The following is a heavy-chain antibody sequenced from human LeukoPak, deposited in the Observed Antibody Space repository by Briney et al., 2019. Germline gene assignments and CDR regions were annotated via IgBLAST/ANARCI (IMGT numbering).Heavy chain of an antibody. V-gene: IGHV3-30*02. CDR3: STGGGSYTTGYFDY. J-gene: IGHJ4*02. CDR2: IRYDGSNK. D-gene: IGHD1-26*01. Sequence: GGSLRLSCAASGFTFSSYGMHWVRQAPGKGLEWVAFIRYDGSNKYYADSVKGRFTISRDNSKNTLYLQMNSLRAEDTAVYYCSTGGGSYTTGYFDYWGQGTLVTVSS. CDR1: GFTFSSYG.